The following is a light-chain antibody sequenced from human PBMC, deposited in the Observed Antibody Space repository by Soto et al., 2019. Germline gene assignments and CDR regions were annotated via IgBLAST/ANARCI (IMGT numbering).Light chain of an antibody. Sequence: QSVLTQPPSASGSPGQSVTISCTGTSSDIGGYNYISWYQQHPGKAPKLMIYEVSKRPSGVPYRFSASKSGNTASLTVSGLQAEDEADYYCASYAVSNVVFGGGTKLTVL. CDR1: SSDIGGYNY. CDR2: EVS. V-gene: IGLV2-8*01. CDR3: ASYAVSNVV. J-gene: IGLJ2*01.